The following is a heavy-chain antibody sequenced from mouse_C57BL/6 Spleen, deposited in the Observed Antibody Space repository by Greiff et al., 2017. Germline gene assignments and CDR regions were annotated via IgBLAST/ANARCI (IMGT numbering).Heavy chain of an antibody. CDR1: GYTFTSYW. J-gene: IGHJ4*01. D-gene: IGHD1-1*01. CDR2: IYPFDSET. V-gene: IGHV1-61*01. Sequence: QVQLKQPGAELVRPGSSVKLSCKASGYTFTSYWMDWVKQRPGQGLEWIGNIYPFDSETHYNQKFKDKATLTVYKSTSTAYMHLSSLTPEDSAVYYCARETTALDYWGQGTSVTVSS. CDR3: ARETTALDY.